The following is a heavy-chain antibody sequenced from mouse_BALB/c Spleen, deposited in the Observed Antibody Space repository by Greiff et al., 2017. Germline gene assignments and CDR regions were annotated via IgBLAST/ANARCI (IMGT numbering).Heavy chain of an antibody. V-gene: IGHV1-15*01. Sequence: VQVVESGAELVRPGASVTLSCKASGYTFTDYEMHWVKQTPVHGLEWIGAIDPETGGTAYNQKFKGKATLTADKSSSTAYMELRSLTSEDSAVYYCTTYCAYWGLGTLVTVSA. CDR2: IDPETGGT. CDR1: GYTFTDYE. CDR3: TTYCAY. J-gene: IGHJ3*01.